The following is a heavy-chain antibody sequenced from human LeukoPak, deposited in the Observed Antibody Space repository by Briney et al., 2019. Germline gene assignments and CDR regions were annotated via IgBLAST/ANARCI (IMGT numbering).Heavy chain of an antibody. J-gene: IGHJ3*02. D-gene: IGHD5-18*01. CDR2: IYYSGST. Sequence: SETLSLTCTVSGGSISSYYWSWIRQPAGKGLEWIGYIYYSGSTNYNPSLKSRVTISVDTSKNQFSLKLSSVTAADTAVYYCARHIGGMNSYGRRGYAFDIWGQGTMVTVSS. CDR1: GGSISSYY. V-gene: IGHV4-59*08. CDR3: ARHIGGMNSYGRRGYAFDI.